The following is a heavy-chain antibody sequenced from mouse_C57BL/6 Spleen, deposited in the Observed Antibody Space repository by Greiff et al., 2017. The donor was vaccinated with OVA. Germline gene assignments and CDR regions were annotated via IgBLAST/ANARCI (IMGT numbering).Heavy chain of an antibody. CDR3: ARDGAY. CDR2: ISDGGSYT. J-gene: IGHJ3*01. V-gene: IGHV5-4*01. CDR1: GFTFSSYA. Sequence: EVMLVESGGGLVKPGGSLKLSCAASGFTFSSYAMSWVRQTPEKRLEWVATISDGGSYTDYPDNVKGRFTISRDNAKNNLYLQMSHLKSEDTAMYYCARDGAYWGQGTLVTVSA.